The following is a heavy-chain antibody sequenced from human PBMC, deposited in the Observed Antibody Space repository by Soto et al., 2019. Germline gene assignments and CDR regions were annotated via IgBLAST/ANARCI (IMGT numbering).Heavy chain of an antibody. CDR2: ISAYNGNT. CDR1: GYTFASYA. Sequence: QVQLVQSGAEVKKPGASVKVSCKASGYTFASYAISWMRQAPGQGLEWMGWISAYNGNTNYAQKLQGRVTMTTDTSTSTAYRELRSLRSDDTSVYFCARDPPPPDYGGQGTLVTVSS. CDR3: ARDPPPPDY. V-gene: IGHV1-18*01. J-gene: IGHJ4*02.